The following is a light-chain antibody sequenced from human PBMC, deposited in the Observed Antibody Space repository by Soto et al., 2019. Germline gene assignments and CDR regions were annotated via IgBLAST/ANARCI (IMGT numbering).Light chain of an antibody. CDR2: GNS. J-gene: IGLJ1*01. Sequence: QAVVTQPPSVSGAPGQRVTISCTGSSSNIGAGYGVHWYQQLPGTAPKLLIYGNSNRPSGVPDRFSGSKSGTSASLAITGLQAEDEADYYCQSYDSSLRVFGTGTKVTVL. CDR3: QSYDSSLRV. CDR1: SSNIGAGYG. V-gene: IGLV1-40*01.